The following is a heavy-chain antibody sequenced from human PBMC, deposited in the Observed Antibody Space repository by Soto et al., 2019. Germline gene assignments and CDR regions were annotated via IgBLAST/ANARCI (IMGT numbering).Heavy chain of an antibody. CDR2: INPKGGST. Sequence: QVQLVQSGAEVKKPGASVKLSCKASGYTFTNYYIHWVRQARGQGLEWMEIINPKGGSTNYAQKFQGRVTLTRDTSTSTVYMDLSSLKSEDTAVYYCARGLAAGDYWGQGTLVTVSS. J-gene: IGHJ4*02. D-gene: IGHD6-13*01. CDR1: GYTFTNYY. CDR3: ARGLAAGDY. V-gene: IGHV1-46*01.